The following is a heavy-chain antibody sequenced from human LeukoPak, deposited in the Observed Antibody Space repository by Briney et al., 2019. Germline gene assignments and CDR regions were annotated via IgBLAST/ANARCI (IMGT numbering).Heavy chain of an antibody. J-gene: IGHJ6*03. D-gene: IGHD3-3*01. CDR1: GFTFSDYY. CDR3: ARDRPNPYDFWSGYRNYYYYMDV. CDR2: ISSSGSTI. Sequence: GGSLRLSCAASGFTFSDYYMSWIRQAPGKGLEWVSYISSSGSTIYYADSVKGRFTISRDNAKNSLYLQMNSLRAEDTAVYYCARDRPNPYDFWSGYRNYYYYMDVWGKGTTVTVSS. V-gene: IGHV3-11*04.